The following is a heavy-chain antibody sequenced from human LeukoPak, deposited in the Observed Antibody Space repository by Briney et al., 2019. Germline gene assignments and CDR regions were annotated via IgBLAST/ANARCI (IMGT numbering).Heavy chain of an antibody. CDR1: GYTFTSYD. CDR3: ATSPMVRGVHRFNWFDP. Sequence: ASVKVSCKASGYTFTSYDINWVRQATGQGLEWMGWMNPHSGNTGYAQKFQGRVTMTRNTSISTAYMELTSLRSEDTAVYYCATSPMVRGVHRFNWFDPWGQGTLVTVSS. V-gene: IGHV1-8*01. D-gene: IGHD3-10*01. J-gene: IGHJ5*02. CDR2: MNPHSGNT.